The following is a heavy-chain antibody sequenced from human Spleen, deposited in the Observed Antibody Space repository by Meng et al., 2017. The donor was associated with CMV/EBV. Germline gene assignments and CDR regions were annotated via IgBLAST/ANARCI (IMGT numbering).Heavy chain of an antibody. V-gene: IGHV3-48*04. Sequence: GESLKISCAASGFTFSSYSMNWFRQAPGKGLEWVSYISSSSSTIYYADSVKGRFTISRDNAKNSLYLQMNSLRADDEAVYYCARVIAARPEYYYYGMDVWGQGTTVTVSS. CDR1: GFTFSSYS. CDR2: ISSSSSTI. CDR3: ARVIAARPEYYYYGMDV. J-gene: IGHJ6*02. D-gene: IGHD6-6*01.